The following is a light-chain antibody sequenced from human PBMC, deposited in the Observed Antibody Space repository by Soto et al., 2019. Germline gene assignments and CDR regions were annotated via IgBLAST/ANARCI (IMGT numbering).Light chain of an antibody. CDR2: EVI. J-gene: IGLJ1*01. CDR3: SSYTSSSTRV. CDR1: SSDVDTHNY. V-gene: IGLV2-14*01. Sequence: SALTQPASVSGSPGQSITISCTATSSDVDTHNYVSWYQQYPGKAPKLMIYEVINRPSGVSNRFSGSKSGNTASLTISGLQAEDEADYYCSSYTSSSTRVFGTGTKVTVL.